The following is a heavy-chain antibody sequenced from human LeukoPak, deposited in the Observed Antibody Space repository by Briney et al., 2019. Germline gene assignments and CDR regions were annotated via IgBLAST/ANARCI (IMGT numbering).Heavy chain of an antibody. CDR1: DFPFSSFC. Sequence: GGPLRLSCAASDFPFSSFCMNWVPEAPGRGREGVANIKRDGSEKYYVDSVKGRFTISRDNAKNSLYLQMNSLRAEDTAVYSCAKDGAYPILTYASWRPGTLVTVSS. J-gene: IGHJ5*02. CDR2: IKRDGSEK. CDR3: AKDGAYPILTYAS. V-gene: IGHV3-7*01. D-gene: IGHD4-17*01.